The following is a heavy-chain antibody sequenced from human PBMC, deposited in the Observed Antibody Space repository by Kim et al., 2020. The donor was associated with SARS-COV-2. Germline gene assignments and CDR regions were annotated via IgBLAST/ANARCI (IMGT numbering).Heavy chain of an antibody. V-gene: IGHV1-2*06. CDR1: GYTFKGFS. CDR2: INPNTGAS. Sequence: ASVKVSCKTTGYTFKGFSIHWVRQAPGLGLEWVGRINPNTGASFLAQRFQGRVTMTRYTSINTAYMELRSLTSDDTAIYFCARAQQSVVGYYPDYWGQGTLVTVSS. J-gene: IGHJ4*02. CDR3: ARAQQSVVGYYPDY. D-gene: IGHD3-3*01.